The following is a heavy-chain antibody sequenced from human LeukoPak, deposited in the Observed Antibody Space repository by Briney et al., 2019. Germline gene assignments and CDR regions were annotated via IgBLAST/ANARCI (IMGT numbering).Heavy chain of an antibody. CDR2: INHSGST. J-gene: IGHJ4*02. CDR3: ASSPASSTSFLDY. CDR1: GGSFSGYY. D-gene: IGHD2-2*01. V-gene: IGHV4-34*01. Sequence: SETLSLTCAVYGGSFSGYYWSWIRQPPGKGLEWIGEINHSGSTNYNPSLKSRVTISVDTSKNQFSLKQSSVTAADTAVYYCASSPASSTSFLDYWGQGTLVTVSS.